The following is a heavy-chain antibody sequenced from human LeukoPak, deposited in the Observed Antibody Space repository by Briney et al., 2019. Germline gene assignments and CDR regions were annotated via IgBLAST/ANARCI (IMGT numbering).Heavy chain of an antibody. CDR2: INSDGSST. J-gene: IGHJ6*03. D-gene: IGHD1-1*01. CDR1: GFTFSSYA. CDR3: ARAAWNGYYMDV. Sequence: GGSLRLSCAASGFTFSSYAMHWVRQAPGKGLVWVSRINSDGSSTSYADSVKGRFTISRDNAKNTLYLQMNSLRAEDTAVYYCARAAWNGYYMDVWGKGTTVTISS. V-gene: IGHV3-74*01.